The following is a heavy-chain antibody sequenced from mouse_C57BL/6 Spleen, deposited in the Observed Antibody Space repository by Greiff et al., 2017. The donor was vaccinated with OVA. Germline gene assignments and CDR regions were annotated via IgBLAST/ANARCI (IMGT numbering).Heavy chain of an antibody. D-gene: IGHD2-5*01. V-gene: IGHV2-2*01. CDR3: ARNYYSNYDYAMDD. Sequence: QVQLKESGPGLVQPSQSLSITCTVSGFSLTSYGVHWVRQSPGKGLEWLGVIWSGGSTDYNAAFISRLSISKDNSKSQVFFKMNSLQADDTAIYYCARNYYSNYDYAMDDWGQGTSVTVSS. CDR2: IWSGGST. CDR1: GFSLTSYG. J-gene: IGHJ4*01.